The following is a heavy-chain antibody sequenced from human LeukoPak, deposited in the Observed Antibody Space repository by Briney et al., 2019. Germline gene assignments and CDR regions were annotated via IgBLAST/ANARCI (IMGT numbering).Heavy chain of an antibody. V-gene: IGHV3-21*01. Sequence: KPGGSLRLSCAASGFTFSSYSMNWVRQAPGKGLEWVSSISSSSSYIYYADSVKGRFTISRDNAKNSLYLQMNSLRAEDTAVYYCARDSPLLGITGTTDAFDIWGQGTMVTVSS. D-gene: IGHD1-7*01. J-gene: IGHJ3*02. CDR1: GFTFSSYS. CDR3: ARDSPLLGITGTTDAFDI. CDR2: ISSSSSYI.